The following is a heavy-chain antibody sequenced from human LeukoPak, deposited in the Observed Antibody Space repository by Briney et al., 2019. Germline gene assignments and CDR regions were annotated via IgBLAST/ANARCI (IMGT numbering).Heavy chain of an antibody. J-gene: IGHJ4*02. CDR1: GFTFSSYW. CDR3: ARGASYYDFWSGYYTDY. V-gene: IGHV3-74*01. D-gene: IGHD3-3*01. Sequence: GGSLRLSCAASGFTFSSYWMHWVRQAPGKGLVWVSRINSDGSSTSYADSVKGRFTISRDNAKNTLYLQMNSLRAEDTAVYYCARGASYYDFWSGYYTDYWGQGTLVTVSS. CDR2: INSDGSST.